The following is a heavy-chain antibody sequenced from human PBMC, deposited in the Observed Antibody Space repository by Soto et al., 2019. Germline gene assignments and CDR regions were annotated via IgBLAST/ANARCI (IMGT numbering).Heavy chain of an antibody. V-gene: IGHV1-3*05. CDR2: INAGNGNT. Sequence: QVQLVQSGAEEKKPGASVKVSCKASGYTFTSYAMHWVRQAPGQRLEWMGWINAGNGNTKYSQKFQGRVTITRDTSASTDYMELSSLRSEDTAVYYCAREGSLLSGFDPWGQGTLVTVSS. CDR1: GYTFTSYA. J-gene: IGHJ5*02. D-gene: IGHD2-2*01. CDR3: AREGSLLSGFDP.